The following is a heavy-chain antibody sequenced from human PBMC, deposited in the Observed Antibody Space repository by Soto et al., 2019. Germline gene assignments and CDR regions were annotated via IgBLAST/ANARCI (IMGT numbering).Heavy chain of an antibody. Sequence: SETLSLTCTVSGGSISSGGYYWSWIRQHPGKGLEWIGYIYYSGSTYYNPSLKSRVTISVDTSKNQFSLKLSSVTAADTAVYYCARTYYYGSGSLGTFDYWGQGTLVKVSS. V-gene: IGHV4-31*03. CDR2: IYYSGST. J-gene: IGHJ4*02. CDR3: ARTYYYGSGSLGTFDY. D-gene: IGHD3-10*01. CDR1: GGSISSGGYY.